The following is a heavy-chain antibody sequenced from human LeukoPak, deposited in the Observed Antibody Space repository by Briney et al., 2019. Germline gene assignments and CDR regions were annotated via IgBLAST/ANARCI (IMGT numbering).Heavy chain of an antibody. Sequence: PSVTLSLTCTVSGGSISSSSYHWGWIRQPPGKGLDWIRTIYAGESTYYNPSLKSRVTISIDTSNNQFFLKLNSGTAADSAVYYCARQRGKMRYFDFVALDYWGQGTLVTVSS. CDR2: IYAGEST. CDR3: ARQRGKMRYFDFVALDY. D-gene: IGHD3-9*01. V-gene: IGHV4-39*01. J-gene: IGHJ4*02. CDR1: GGSISSSSYH.